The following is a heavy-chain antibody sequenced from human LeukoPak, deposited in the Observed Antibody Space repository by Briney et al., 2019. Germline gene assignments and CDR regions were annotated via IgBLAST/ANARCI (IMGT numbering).Heavy chain of an antibody. CDR2: IIPIFGTA. V-gene: IGHV1-69*13. CDR1: GGTFISYA. CDR3: AAHGGITIFGVVIINYYMDV. D-gene: IGHD3-3*01. Sequence: SVKVSCKASGGTFISYAISWVRQAPGQGLEWMGGIIPIFGTANYAQKFQGRVTITADESTRTAYMELSSLRSEDTAVYYCAAHGGITIFGVVIINYYMDVWGKGTTVTVSS. J-gene: IGHJ6*03.